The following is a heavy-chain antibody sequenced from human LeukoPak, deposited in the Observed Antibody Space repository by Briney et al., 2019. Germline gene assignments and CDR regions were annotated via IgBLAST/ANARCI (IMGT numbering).Heavy chain of an antibody. D-gene: IGHD6-13*01. J-gene: IGHJ3*02. CDR1: GFTFSSYA. Sequence: GGSLRLSCSASGFTFSSYAMSWVRQAPGKGLEWVSAISGSGGSTYYADSVKGRFTISRDNSKNTLYLQMNSLRAEDTAVYYCAKDYYSSSWYDPSYAFDIWGQGTMVTVSS. CDR2: ISGSGGST. CDR3: AKDYYSSSWYDPSYAFDI. V-gene: IGHV3-23*01.